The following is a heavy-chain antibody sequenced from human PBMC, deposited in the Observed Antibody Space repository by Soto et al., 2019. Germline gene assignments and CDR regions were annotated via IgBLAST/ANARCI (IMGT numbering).Heavy chain of an antibody. J-gene: IGHJ6*02. D-gene: IGHD4-17*01. CDR3: AREIPFYGDPSYYYGMDV. Sequence: PGGPLRLSCAASGFTFSSYGMHWVRQAPGKGLEWVAVIWYDGSNKYYADSVKGRFTISRDNSKNTLYLQMNSLRAEDTAVYYCAREIPFYGDPSYYYGMDVWGQGTTVTVS. CDR1: GFTFSSYG. CDR2: IWYDGSNK. V-gene: IGHV3-33*01.